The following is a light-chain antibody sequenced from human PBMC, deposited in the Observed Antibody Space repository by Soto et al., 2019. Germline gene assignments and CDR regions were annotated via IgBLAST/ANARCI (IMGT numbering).Light chain of an antibody. CDR3: SSYTSSSTYVV. J-gene: IGLJ2*01. CDR2: EVT. CDR1: SSDVGGYDY. Sequence: QSVLTQPPSASGSPGQSVTISCTGTSSDVGGYDYVSWYQQYPGKTPKLMIFEVTKRPSGVPDRFSGSKSGNTASLTISGLQAEDEADYHCSSYTSSSTYVVFGGGTKLTVL. V-gene: IGLV2-8*01.